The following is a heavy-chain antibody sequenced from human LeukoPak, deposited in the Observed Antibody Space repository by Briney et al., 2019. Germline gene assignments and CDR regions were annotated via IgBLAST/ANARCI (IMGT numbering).Heavy chain of an antibody. CDR3: ARDWDGYNGIDY. J-gene: IGHJ4*02. CDR2: ISAFNGNT. Sequence: ASVKVSCKASGYTFTSYGLTWVRQAPGQGLEWMGWISAFNGNTNYAQKLQGRVTMTTDTSTSTAYMELRSLRSDDTAVYYCARDWDGYNGIDYWGQGTLVTVSS. CDR1: GYTFTSYG. V-gene: IGHV1-18*01. D-gene: IGHD5-24*01.